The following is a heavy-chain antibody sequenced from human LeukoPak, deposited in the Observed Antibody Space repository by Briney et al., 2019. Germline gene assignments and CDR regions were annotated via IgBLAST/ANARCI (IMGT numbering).Heavy chain of an antibody. CDR1: GYTFTGYY. CDR3: ARGKWFVPAAPDY. J-gene: IGHJ4*02. D-gene: IGHD2-2*01. V-gene: IGHV1-2*02. CDR2: INPNSGFT. Sequence: ASVKVSCKASGYTFTGYYMHWVRQAPGQGLEWMGWINPNSGFTNYAQKFQGRVTMTRDTAISTAYMELSRLRSDDTAVYYCARGKWFVPAAPDYWGQGTLVTVSS.